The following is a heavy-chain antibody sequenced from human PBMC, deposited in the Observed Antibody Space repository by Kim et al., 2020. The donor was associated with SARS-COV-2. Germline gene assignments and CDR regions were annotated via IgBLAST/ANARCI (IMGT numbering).Heavy chain of an antibody. D-gene: IGHD6-6*01. J-gene: IGHJ4*02. Sequence: ADSVTGRFTISRDNSKNTLYLQMNSLRAEDTAVYYCAKAIAARLQETDYWGQGTLVTVSS. CDR3: AKAIAARLQETDY. V-gene: IGHV3-23*01.